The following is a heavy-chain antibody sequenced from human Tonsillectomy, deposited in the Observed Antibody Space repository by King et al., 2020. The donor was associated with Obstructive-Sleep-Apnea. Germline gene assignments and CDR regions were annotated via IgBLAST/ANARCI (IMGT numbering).Heavy chain of an antibody. CDR1: GFSFSDYN. V-gene: IGHV3-21*01. J-gene: IGHJ6*02. CDR3: ARAYSTSWNYYYGVDV. D-gene: IGHD6-13*01. Sequence: VQLVESGGGLVKPGGSLRLSCAASGFSFSDYNFNWVRQAPGKGLEWVSSISRSSSYMYYADSVKGRFTISRDDAKKSVYLLMNSLRAEDTALYYCARAYSTSWNYYYGVDVWGQGTTVTVSS. CDR2: ISRSSSYM.